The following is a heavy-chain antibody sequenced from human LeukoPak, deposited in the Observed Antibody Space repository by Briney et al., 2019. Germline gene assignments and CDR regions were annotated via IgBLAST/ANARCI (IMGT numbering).Heavy chain of an antibody. J-gene: IGHJ6*03. CDR1: GYTFTSYG. Sequence: GASVKVSCKASGYTFTSYGISWVRQAPGQGLEWMGWISAYNGNTNYAQKLQGRVTMTTDTSTSTAYMELRSLRSDDTAVYYCARVAQGPVRGRVSLSQLPPYYYYMDVWGKGTTVTVSS. CDR3: ARVAQGPVRGRVSLSQLPPYYYYMDV. V-gene: IGHV1-18*01. D-gene: IGHD2-2*01. CDR2: ISAYNGNT.